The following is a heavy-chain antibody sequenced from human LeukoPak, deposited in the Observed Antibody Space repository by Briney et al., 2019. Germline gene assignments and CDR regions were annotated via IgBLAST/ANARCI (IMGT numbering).Heavy chain of an antibody. CDR1: GFTFSTHA. D-gene: IGHD3-10*01. CDR2: ISSTGGTT. V-gene: IGHV3-23*01. CDR3: AKDRSGSGYFDN. J-gene: IGHJ4*02. Sequence: GVTLRLSCAASGFTFSTHAMSWVREAPGKGREWVSRISSTGGTTEYAASVKGRFTISRDTSKNTLYLQKNSLRVDDTAVYYCAKDRSGSGYFDNWGQGTLVTVSS.